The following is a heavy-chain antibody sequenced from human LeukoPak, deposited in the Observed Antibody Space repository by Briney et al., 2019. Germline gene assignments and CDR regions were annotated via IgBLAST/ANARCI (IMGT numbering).Heavy chain of an antibody. CDR3: ARVRGDGYNLDY. D-gene: IGHD5-24*01. CDR1: GGSISSGGYS. CDR2: IYHSGST. J-gene: IGHJ4*02. V-gene: IGHV4-30-2*01. Sequence: SETLSLTCAVSGGSISSGGYSWSWIRQPPGKGLEWIGYIYHSGSTYCNPSLKSRVTISVDKSKNQFSLKLSSVTAADTAVYYCARVRGDGYNLDYWGQGTLVTVSS.